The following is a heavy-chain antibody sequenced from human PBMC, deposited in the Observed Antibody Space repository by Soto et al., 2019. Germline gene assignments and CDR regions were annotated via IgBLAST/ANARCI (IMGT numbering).Heavy chain of an antibody. CDR1: GFTFSSSV. J-gene: IGHJ5*02. V-gene: IGHV3-30*04. D-gene: IGHD3-22*01. CDR3: AKLGGYYHSLDT. Sequence: GGSLRLSCAASGFTFSSSVMHWVRQAPGKGLEWVAALSLDGSNKNYADSVKGRFTISRDNSKSTLYLQMNSLTIEDTAFYYCAKLGGYYHSLDTWGQGTLVTSPQ. CDR2: LSLDGSNK.